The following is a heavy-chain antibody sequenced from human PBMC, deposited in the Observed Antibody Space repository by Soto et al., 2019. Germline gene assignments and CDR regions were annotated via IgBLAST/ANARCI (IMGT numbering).Heavy chain of an antibody. J-gene: IGHJ4*02. V-gene: IGHV4-59*01. CDR1: GGSISSYY. CDR3: ARVGATAGLDY. D-gene: IGHD6-13*01. CDR2: IYYSGST. Sequence: KPSETLSLTCTVSGGSISSYYWSWIRQPPGKGLEWIGYIYYSGSTNYNPSLKSRVTISVDTSKNQFSLKLSSVTAADTAVYYCARVGATAGLDYWGQGTLVTVSS.